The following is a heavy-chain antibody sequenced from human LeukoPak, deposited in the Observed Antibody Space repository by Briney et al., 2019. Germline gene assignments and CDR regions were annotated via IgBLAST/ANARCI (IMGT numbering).Heavy chain of an antibody. Sequence: ASVKVSCKASGYTFTGYYMHWVRQAPGQGLEWMGWINPNSGGTNYAQKFQGRVTMTRDTSISTAYMELSRLRSDDTAVYYCARDEGYVLRYFDWSYTSYFDYWGKGTLVTVSS. J-gene: IGHJ4*02. V-gene: IGHV1-2*02. D-gene: IGHD3-9*01. CDR3: ARDEGYVLRYFDWSYTSYFDY. CDR1: GYTFTGYY. CDR2: INPNSGGT.